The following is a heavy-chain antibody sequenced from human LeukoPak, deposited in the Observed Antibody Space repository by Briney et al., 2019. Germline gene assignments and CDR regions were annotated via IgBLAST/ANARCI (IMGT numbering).Heavy chain of an antibody. CDR2: ISTSSTYI. D-gene: IGHD1-26*01. V-gene: IGHV3-21*01. CDR1: EFTLRSYS. CDR3: ARDASGSSIGLIDF. Sequence: GGSLGLSCAASEFTLRSYSMHWVRQAPGKGLEWVSYISTSSTYIYYADLVRGRFSISRDNAKNSLYLHMNSLKADDTAVYYCARDASGSSIGLIDFWGQGTLVTVSS. J-gene: IGHJ4*02.